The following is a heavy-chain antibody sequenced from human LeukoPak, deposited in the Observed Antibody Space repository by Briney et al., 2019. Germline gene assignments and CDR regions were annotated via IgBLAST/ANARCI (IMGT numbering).Heavy chain of an antibody. CDR2: IYYSGST. Sequence: SETLSLTCTVSGGSISSSSYYWGWIRQPPGKGLEWIGSIYYSGSTYYNPSLKSRVTISVDTSKNQFSLKLSSVTAADTAVYYCARLQGYGDYGPDYWGQGTLVTVSS. J-gene: IGHJ4*02. V-gene: IGHV4-39*01. D-gene: IGHD4-17*01. CDR3: ARLQGYGDYGPDY. CDR1: GGSISSSSYY.